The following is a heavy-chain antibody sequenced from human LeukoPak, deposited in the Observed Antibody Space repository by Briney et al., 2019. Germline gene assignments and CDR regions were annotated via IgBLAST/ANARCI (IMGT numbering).Heavy chain of an antibody. CDR1: GGTFSSYA. V-gene: IGHV1-2*02. J-gene: IGHJ4*02. CDR2: INPNSGGT. CDR3: ASLSYYDLSGYFY. Sequence: GASVKVSCKASGGTFSSYAISWVRQAPGQGLEWMGWINPNSGGTQYSQKFQGRVTLTRDTSITTGYMELSGLTSDGTAVYYCASLSYYDLSGYFYWGQGTLVTVSS. D-gene: IGHD3-22*01.